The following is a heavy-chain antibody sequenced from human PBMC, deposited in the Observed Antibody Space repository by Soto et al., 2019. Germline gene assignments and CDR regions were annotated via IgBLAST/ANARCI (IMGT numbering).Heavy chain of an antibody. CDR3: ARDDSRAYYYDAFDI. V-gene: IGHV3-23*01. D-gene: IGHD3-22*01. CDR1: GFHFSSYA. CDR2: SSGSGGST. J-gene: IGHJ3*02. Sequence: GGSLSLSCAASGFHFSSYAMTWVRQAPGQGLEWVSVSSGSGGSTYYADSVKGRFTISRDNSKNTLYLQMNSLRAEDTAVYYCARDDSRAYYYDAFDIWGQGTMVTVSS.